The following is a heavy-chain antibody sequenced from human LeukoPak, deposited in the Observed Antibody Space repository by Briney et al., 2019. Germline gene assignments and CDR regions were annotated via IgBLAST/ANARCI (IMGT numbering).Heavy chain of an antibody. CDR1: GDSISSYY. J-gene: IGHJ3*02. D-gene: IGHD2-8*01. Sequence: SETLSLTCTVSGDSISSYYWSWIRQPPGKGLEWIGYISYSGSANYNPSLKSRVTISLDTSRNQIPLNVSSVTAADTAVYYCARHRTSALYGSFDIWGQGTMITVSS. CDR3: ARHRTSALYGSFDI. CDR2: ISYSGSA. V-gene: IGHV4-59*08.